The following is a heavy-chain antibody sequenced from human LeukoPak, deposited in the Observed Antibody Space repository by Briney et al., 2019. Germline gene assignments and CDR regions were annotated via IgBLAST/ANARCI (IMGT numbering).Heavy chain of an antibody. V-gene: IGHV3-30*03. CDR1: GFTFSSNG. CDR3: ATVAAADQDY. CDR2: ILYDGSKE. D-gene: IGHD6-13*01. J-gene: IGHJ4*02. Sequence: GGSLRLSCAASGFTFSSNGMHWVRQAPGKGLEWVAVILYDGSKEYYADSVKGRFTISRDNAKNSLYLQMNSLRAEDTAVYYCATVAAADQDYWGQGTLVTVSS.